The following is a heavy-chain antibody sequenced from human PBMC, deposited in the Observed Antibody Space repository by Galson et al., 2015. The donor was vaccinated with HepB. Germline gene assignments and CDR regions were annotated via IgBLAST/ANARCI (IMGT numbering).Heavy chain of an antibody. Sequence: SVKVSCKASGYSFISYGISWVRQAPGQGLEWMGWISAYNGNTNYAQKLQGRVILTTHTSTSTAYMELRSLRSDDTAVYYCARAEGYCSSTSCYEGLDYFDYWGQGTLATVSS. V-gene: IGHV1-18*04. J-gene: IGHJ4*02. CDR1: GYSFISYG. CDR2: ISAYNGNT. D-gene: IGHD2-2*01. CDR3: ARAEGYCSSTSCYEGLDYFDY.